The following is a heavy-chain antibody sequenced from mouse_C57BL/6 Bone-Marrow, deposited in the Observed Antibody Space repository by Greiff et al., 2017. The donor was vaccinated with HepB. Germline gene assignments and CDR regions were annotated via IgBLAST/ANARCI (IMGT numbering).Heavy chain of an antibody. D-gene: IGHD2-4*01. CDR3: ARDYDYDWFAY. CDR2: ISYDGSN. CDR1: GYSITSGYY. J-gene: IGHJ3*01. Sequence: EVKLQESGPGLVKPSQSLSLTCSVTGYSITSGYYWNWIRQFPGNKLEWMGYISYDGSNNYNPSLKNRISITRDTSKNQFFLKLNSVTTEDTATYYCARDYDYDWFAYWGQGTLVTVSA. V-gene: IGHV3-6*01.